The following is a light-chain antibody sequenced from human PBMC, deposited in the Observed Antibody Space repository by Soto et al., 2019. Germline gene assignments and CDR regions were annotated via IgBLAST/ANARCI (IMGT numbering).Light chain of an antibody. CDR3: QQYGGVWT. CDR1: QSVTTY. Sequence: PRARATLSCRASQSVTTYLAWYQQKPGQAPRLLIYDASTRATGIPARFSGSGSGTDFTLTISSLQPEDFAVYFCQQYGGVWTFGQGTKVDI. J-gene: IGKJ1*01. CDR2: DAS. V-gene: IGKV3-11*01.